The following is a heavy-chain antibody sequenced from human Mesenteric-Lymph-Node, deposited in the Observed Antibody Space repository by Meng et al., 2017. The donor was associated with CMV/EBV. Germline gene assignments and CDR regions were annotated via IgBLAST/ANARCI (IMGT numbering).Heavy chain of an antibody. CDR1: GFTFSSYA. Sequence: LSLTCAASGFTFSSYAMHWVRQAPGKGLEWVAVISYDGSNKYYADSVKGRFTISRDNAKNSLYLQMNSLRAEDTAVYYCARDNGRNYYYGMDVWGQGTTVTVSS. V-gene: IGHV3-30*04. CDR2: ISYDGSNK. D-gene: IGHD3-16*02. CDR3: ARDNGRNYYYGMDV. J-gene: IGHJ6*02.